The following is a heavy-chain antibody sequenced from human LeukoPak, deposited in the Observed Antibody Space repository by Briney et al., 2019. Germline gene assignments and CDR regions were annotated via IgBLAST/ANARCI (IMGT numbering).Heavy chain of an antibody. D-gene: IGHD6-13*01. J-gene: IGHJ4*02. CDR1: GYSFTDYS. CDR3: AREDSIAAALDY. Sequence: VASVRVSCKASGYSFTDYSLHWVRQAPGQGLEWMGWINPQSGGANYAQNFQGRVTMTRDTSISTAYMELSRLRSDDTAVYYCAREDSIAAALDYWGQGAMVTDSS. CDR2: INPQSGGA. V-gene: IGHV1-2*02.